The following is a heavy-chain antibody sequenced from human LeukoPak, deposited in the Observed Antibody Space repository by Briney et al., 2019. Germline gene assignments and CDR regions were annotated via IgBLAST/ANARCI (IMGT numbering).Heavy chain of an antibody. CDR1: GGSISSYY. J-gene: IGHJ4*02. Sequence: SETLSLTCTVSGGSISSYYWSWIRQPPGKGLEWIGYIYYGGSTNYNPSLKSRVTISVDTSKNQFSLKLSSVTAADTAVYYCARHAPPTYYDYVWGSYRSSYFDYWGQGTLVTVSS. CDR2: IYYGGST. CDR3: ARHAPPTYYDYVWGSYRSSYFDY. D-gene: IGHD3-16*02. V-gene: IGHV4-59*08.